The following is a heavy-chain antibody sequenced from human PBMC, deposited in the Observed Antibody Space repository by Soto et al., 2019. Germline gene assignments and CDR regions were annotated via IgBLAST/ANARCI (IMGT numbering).Heavy chain of an antibody. V-gene: IGHV3-30*04. J-gene: IGHJ5*02. D-gene: IGHD4-4*01. CDR3: ARDVSPHSNPSWFDP. CDR1: GFSFRNSA. Sequence: QVQLVESGGGVVQPGRSLRLSCAASGFSFRNSAMHWVRQAPGKGLEWVAMISFDGSNKYYADSVRGRFTFSRDNPMNTLYLQMNSLRAEDTAVYFCARDVSPHSNPSWFDPWGQGTLVAVSS. CDR2: ISFDGSNK.